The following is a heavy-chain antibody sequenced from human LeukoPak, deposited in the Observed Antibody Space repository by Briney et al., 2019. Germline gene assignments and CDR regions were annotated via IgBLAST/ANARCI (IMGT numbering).Heavy chain of an antibody. CDR3: ASLRNYYGSGSYSYGMDV. Sequence: GASVKVSCKASGYTFTSYFMHWVRQAPGQGLEWMGTINPSGGGTSYAQKFQGRVTMTRDTSTSTVYMELSSLRSEDTAVYYCASLRNYYGSGSYSYGMDVWGQGTTVTVSS. D-gene: IGHD3-10*01. CDR2: INPSGGGT. J-gene: IGHJ6*01. CDR1: GYTFTSYF. V-gene: IGHV1-46*01.